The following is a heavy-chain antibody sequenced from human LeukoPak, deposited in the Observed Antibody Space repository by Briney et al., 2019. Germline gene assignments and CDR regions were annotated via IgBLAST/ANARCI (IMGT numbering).Heavy chain of an antibody. CDR1: GGSISSGGYS. CDR2: IYHSGST. Sequence: PSQTLSLTCAVSGGSISSGGYSWSWIRQPPGKGLEWIGYIYHSGSTYYNPSLKSRVTISVDRSKNQFSLKLSSVTAADTAVYYCARFYQGGYFDYWGQGTLVTVSS. J-gene: IGHJ4*02. D-gene: IGHD2/OR15-2a*01. V-gene: IGHV4-30-2*01. CDR3: ARFYQGGYFDY.